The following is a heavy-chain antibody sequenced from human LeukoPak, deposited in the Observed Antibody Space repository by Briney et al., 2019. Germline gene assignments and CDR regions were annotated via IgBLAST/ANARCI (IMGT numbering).Heavy chain of an antibody. CDR2: INAGNGNT. CDR3: ARDYVWGSYRYSTFDY. Sequence: GASVKVSCKASGYTFTSYAMHWVRQVPGQRLEWMGWINAGNGNTKYSQKFQGRVTITRDTSASTAYMELSSLRSEDTAVYYCARDYVWGSYRYSTFDYWGQGTLVTVSS. J-gene: IGHJ4*02. V-gene: IGHV1-3*01. CDR1: GYTFTSYA. D-gene: IGHD3-16*02.